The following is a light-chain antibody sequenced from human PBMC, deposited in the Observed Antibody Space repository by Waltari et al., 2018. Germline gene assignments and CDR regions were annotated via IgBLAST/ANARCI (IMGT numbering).Light chain of an antibody. J-gene: IGLJ3*02. CDR3: NSYAGSNNLGV. CDR2: GVD. Sequence: QSALTQPPSASGSPGQSVTISCNGPSSAVGGYNYVSWYQQHPGKAPKLLSYGVDKRPSGVPARFSGSKSGNTASLTVSGLQAEDEADYYCNSYAGSNNLGVFGGGTKLTVL. V-gene: IGLV2-8*01. CDR1: SSAVGGYNY.